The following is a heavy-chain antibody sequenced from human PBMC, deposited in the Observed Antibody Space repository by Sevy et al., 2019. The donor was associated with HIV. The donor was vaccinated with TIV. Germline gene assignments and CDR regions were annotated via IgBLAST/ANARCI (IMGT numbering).Heavy chain of an antibody. V-gene: IGHV3-30*19. Sequence: GGSLRLSCAASGFAFNTFGMHWVRRAPGKGLEWVAVMSHDGNYKNHADSVKVRFTISRDNFKNTLYLQMNSLRVEDTAVYFCARLFSCGGDCYYLDYWGQGAPVTVSS. CDR1: GFAFNTFG. D-gene: IGHD2-21*02. CDR3: ARLFSCGGDCYYLDY. J-gene: IGHJ4*02. CDR2: MSHDGNYK.